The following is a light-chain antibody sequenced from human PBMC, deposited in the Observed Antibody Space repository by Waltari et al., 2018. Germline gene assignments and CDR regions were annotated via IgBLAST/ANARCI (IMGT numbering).Light chain of an antibody. V-gene: IGLV8-61*01. CDR3: VLYMGRGSWV. Sequence: QTVVTQEPSFSVSPGGTVTLTCGLSSGSVSTSYYPSWYQQSPGQAPRTLIYNTKTRSSGVPSRFSGSILGNKAALTITGAQADDECDYYCVLYMGRGSWVFGGGTKLTVL. J-gene: IGLJ3*02. CDR1: SGSVSTSYY. CDR2: NTK.